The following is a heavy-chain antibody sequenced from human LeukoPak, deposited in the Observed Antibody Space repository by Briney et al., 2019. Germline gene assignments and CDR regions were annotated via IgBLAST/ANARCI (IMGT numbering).Heavy chain of an antibody. V-gene: IGHV1-69*05. J-gene: IGHJ5*02. Sequence: ASVKVSCKASGGTFNNYAIGWVRQAPGQGLEWIGGIIPMFGITKYAQKFQGRVTITTDESTSTAYMELSSLRSEDTAVYYCARALGIVAANWFDPWGQGTLVTVSS. D-gene: IGHD6-13*01. CDR1: GGTFNNYA. CDR2: IIPMFGIT. CDR3: ARALGIVAANWFDP.